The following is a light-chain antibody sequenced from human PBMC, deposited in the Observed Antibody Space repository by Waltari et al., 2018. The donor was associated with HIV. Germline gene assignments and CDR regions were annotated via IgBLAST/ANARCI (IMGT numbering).Light chain of an antibody. CDR3: QQRSRWPRT. Sequence: EIVLTQSPATLSLSPGERANLSCRASQSFGTYLGWYQQNPGQAPRLLIYEASNRSSGVPGRFSSSGSGTDFPLTISNLEPEDFAVYYCQQRSRWPRTFGQGTKGEI. V-gene: IGKV3-11*01. CDR2: EAS. J-gene: IGKJ1*01. CDR1: QSFGTY.